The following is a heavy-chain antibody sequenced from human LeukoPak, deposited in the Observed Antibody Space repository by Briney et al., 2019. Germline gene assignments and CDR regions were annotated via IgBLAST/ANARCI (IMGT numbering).Heavy chain of an antibody. V-gene: IGHV4-34*01. CDR2: INHFGNT. Sequence: SETLSLTCAVYGGTFGGYYWTWVRQPPGERPEWIGEINHFGNTNYNSSLKSRVTISVDTSKNQFSLKLSSVTAADTAVYYCARSAATWGRYNWFDPWGQGTLVTVSS. J-gene: IGHJ5*02. CDR1: GGTFGGYY. CDR3: ARSAATWGRYNWFDP. D-gene: IGHD2-15*01.